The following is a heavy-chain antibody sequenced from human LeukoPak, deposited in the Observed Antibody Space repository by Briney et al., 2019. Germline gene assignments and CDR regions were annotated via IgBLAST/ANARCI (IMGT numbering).Heavy chain of an antibody. D-gene: IGHD2-2*02. CDR2: INHSGST. V-gene: IGHV4-34*01. Sequence: SETLSLTCAVYGGSFNGYYWSWIRQPPGKGLEWIGEINHSGSTNYNPSLKSRVTISVDTSKNQFSLKLSSVTAADTAVYYCARIVVPAAIGRVYYYGMDVWGQGATVTVSS. CDR1: GGSFNGYY. CDR3: ARIVVPAAIGRVYYYGMDV. J-gene: IGHJ6*02.